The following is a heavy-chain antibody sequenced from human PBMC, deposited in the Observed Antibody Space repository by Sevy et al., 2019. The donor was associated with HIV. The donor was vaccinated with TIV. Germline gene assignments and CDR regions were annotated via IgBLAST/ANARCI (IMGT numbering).Heavy chain of an antibody. Sequence: GGYLRLSCTASGITFGDYAMSWFRQAPGRGLEWVGFIRSETYGETTEYAASVKGRFTVSRDDSKSIVYLQMNSLKTVETAVYYCTRRASRVYGDHLNLYWGQGILVTVSS. V-gene: IGHV3-49*03. J-gene: IGHJ4*02. CDR2: IRSETYGETT. D-gene: IGHD2-21*02. CDR3: TRRASRVYGDHLNLY. CDR1: GITFGDYA.